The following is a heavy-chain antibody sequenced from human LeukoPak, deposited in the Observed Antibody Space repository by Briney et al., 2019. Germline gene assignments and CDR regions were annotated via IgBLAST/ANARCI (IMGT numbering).Heavy chain of an antibody. D-gene: IGHD3-10*01. CDR2: ISYSGST. CDR1: GDSISNYY. CDR3: ARGSSRGLGY. J-gene: IGHJ4*02. V-gene: IGHV4-59*01. Sequence: SETLSPTCTVSGDSISNYYWSWIRQPPGKGLEWIGYISYSGSTNYNPSLKSRVTMLVDTPMNQFSLNLNSVTAADTAVYYCARGSSRGLGYWGQGTLVTVSS.